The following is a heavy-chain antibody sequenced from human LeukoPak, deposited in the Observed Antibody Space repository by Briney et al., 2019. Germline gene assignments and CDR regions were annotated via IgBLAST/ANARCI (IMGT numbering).Heavy chain of an antibody. CDR2: INTDGSST. J-gene: IGHJ5*02. Sequence: GGSLRLSCAASGFTFNNYWMHWVRQAPGKGLLWVSRINTDGSSTSYADSVKGRFTISRDNAKNMVYLQMNSLRGEDTAVYYCAIENFGPWGQGTQVTVSS. CDR3: AIENFGP. CDR1: GFTFNNYW. V-gene: IGHV3-74*01.